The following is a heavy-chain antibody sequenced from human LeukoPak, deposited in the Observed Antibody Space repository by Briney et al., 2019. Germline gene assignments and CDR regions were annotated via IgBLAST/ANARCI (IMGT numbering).Heavy chain of an antibody. CDR2: IIPIFGTA. D-gene: IGHD3-22*01. CDR3: ARDTDDSSGYYYDYIY. J-gene: IGHJ4*02. V-gene: IGHV1-69*13. CDR1: GGTFSSYA. Sequence: SVTVSCKASGGTFSSYAISWVRQAPGQGLEWMGGIIPIFGTANYAQKFQGRVTITADESTSTAYMELSSLRSEDTAVYYCARDTDDSSGYYYDYIYWGQGTLVTVSS.